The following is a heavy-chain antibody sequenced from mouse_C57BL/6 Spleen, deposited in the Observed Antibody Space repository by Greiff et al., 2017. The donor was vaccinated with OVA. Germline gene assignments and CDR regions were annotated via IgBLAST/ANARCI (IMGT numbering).Heavy chain of an antibody. Sequence: VQLQQSGPGLVQPSQSLSITCTVSGFSLTSYGVHWVRQSPGKGLEWLGVIWRGGSTDYNAAFMSRLSITKDNSKSQVFFKMNSLQADDTAIYSCAKLYDYDGIYYYAMDYWGQGTSVTVSS. CDR3: AKLYDYDGIYYYAMDY. J-gene: IGHJ4*01. D-gene: IGHD2-4*01. V-gene: IGHV2-5*01. CDR2: IWRGGST. CDR1: GFSLTSYG.